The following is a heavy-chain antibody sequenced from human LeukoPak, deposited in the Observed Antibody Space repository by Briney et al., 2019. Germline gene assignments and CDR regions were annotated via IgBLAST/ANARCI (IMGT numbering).Heavy chain of an antibody. D-gene: IGHD3-9*01. V-gene: IGHV7-4-1*02. CDR3: AREGDYYDILTGSRFPDY. Sequence: ASVKVSCKASGYTFTSYAMNWVRQAPGQGLEWMGWINTNTGNPTYAQGFTERFVFSLDTPVSTAYLQISSLKAEDTAVYYCAREGDYYDILTGSRFPDYWGQGTLVTVSS. CDR2: INTNTGNP. CDR1: GYTFTSYA. J-gene: IGHJ4*02.